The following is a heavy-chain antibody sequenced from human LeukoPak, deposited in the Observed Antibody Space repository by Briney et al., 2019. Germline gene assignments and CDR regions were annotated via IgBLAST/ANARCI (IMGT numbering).Heavy chain of an antibody. Sequence: GGSLRLSCAASGFTFSTYAMRWVRQSPGKGLEWVSSISGSGGNTDYADSVKGRFTISRDNSKNTLYLQMNRLRVEDTGVYYCARDLSRRAEFTETFDIWGQGTVVTVST. CDR2: ISGSGGNT. D-gene: IGHD2/OR15-2a*01. J-gene: IGHJ3*02. V-gene: IGHV3-23*01. CDR1: GFTFSTYA. CDR3: ARDLSRRAEFTETFDI.